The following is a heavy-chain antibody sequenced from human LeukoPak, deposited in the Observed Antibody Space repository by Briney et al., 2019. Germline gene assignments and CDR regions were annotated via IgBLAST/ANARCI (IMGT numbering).Heavy chain of an antibody. D-gene: IGHD3-16*02. CDR3: GKHRWFHFDS. Sequence: GGSLRLSCVASGFTLSNSWMTWVRQPPEKGLEWVADIKLDGSEEYVASLKGRFTISRDNAKNSMYLQMNSLTAEDTVVYYCGKHRWFHFDSWGQGTLVTVSS. J-gene: IGHJ4*02. CDR2: IKLDGSEE. V-gene: IGHV3-7*01. CDR1: GFTLSNSW.